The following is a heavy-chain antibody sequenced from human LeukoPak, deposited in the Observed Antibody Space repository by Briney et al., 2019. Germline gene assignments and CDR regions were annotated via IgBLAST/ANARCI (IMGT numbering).Heavy chain of an antibody. D-gene: IGHD3-22*01. CDR1: GFTFTYAW. CDR2: ISTDGNNE. V-gene: IGHV3-30*18. CDR3: AKASSGYWGAFDI. J-gene: IGHJ3*02. Sequence: GGSLRLSCTGSGFTFTYAWMNWVRQAPGKRLEWVAVISTDGNNEYYANSVKGRFTISRDNSKNTVYLQMTSLRTEDTAVYYCAKASSGYWGAFDIWGQGTMVTVSS.